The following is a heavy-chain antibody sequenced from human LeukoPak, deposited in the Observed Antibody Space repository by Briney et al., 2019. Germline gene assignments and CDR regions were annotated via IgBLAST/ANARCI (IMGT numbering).Heavy chain of an antibody. CDR1: RFTFTIYG. Sequence: GGSLRLSCAASRFTFTIYGMSWVRQAPGKGLEWVSVISGSGHSTYYADSVKGRFTISRDNSKNTLYLQMNSLRAEDTAVYYCAKDRGDYYDISLINAFDIWGQGTMVTVSS. D-gene: IGHD3-22*01. CDR2: ISGSGHST. J-gene: IGHJ3*02. V-gene: IGHV3-23*01. CDR3: AKDRGDYYDISLINAFDI.